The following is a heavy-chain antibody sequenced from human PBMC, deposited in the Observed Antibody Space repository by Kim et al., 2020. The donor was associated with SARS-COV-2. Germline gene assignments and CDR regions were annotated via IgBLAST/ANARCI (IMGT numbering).Heavy chain of an antibody. CDR3: ARGISDWDFDL. CDR2: ISSSSSTI. V-gene: IGHV3-48*04. J-gene: IGHJ2*01. CDR1: GFTFSSYS. Sequence: GGSLRLSCAASGFTFSSYSMNWVRQAPGKGLEWVSYISSSSSTIYYADSVKGRFTISRDNAKNSLYLQMNSLRAEDTAVYYCARGISDWDFDLWGRGTLVTVSS.